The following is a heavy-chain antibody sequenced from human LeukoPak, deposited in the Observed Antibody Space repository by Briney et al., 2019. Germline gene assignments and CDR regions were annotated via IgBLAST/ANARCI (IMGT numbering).Heavy chain of an antibody. J-gene: IGHJ4*02. Sequence: SETLSLTCTVSGYSISSGYYWGWIRQPPGKGLEWIGSIYHSGSTYYNPSLKSRVTISVDTSKNQFSLKLSSVTAADTAVYYCARNTAITDYWGQGTLVTVSS. V-gene: IGHV4-38-2*02. D-gene: IGHD5-18*01. CDR3: ARNTAITDY. CDR1: GYSISSGYY. CDR2: IYHSGST.